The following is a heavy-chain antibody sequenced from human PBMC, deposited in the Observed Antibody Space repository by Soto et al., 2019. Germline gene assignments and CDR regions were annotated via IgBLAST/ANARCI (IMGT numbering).Heavy chain of an antibody. V-gene: IGHV3-21*01. Sequence: EVQLVESGGGLVKPGGSLRLSCAASGFTFSSYSMNWVRQAPGKGLEWVSSISSSSSYIYYADSVKGRFTISRDNAKNSLYLQMNSLRAEDTAVYYCARDSTTVTRDYYYMDVWGKGTTVTVSS. CDR1: GFTFSSYS. CDR3: ARDSTTVTRDYYYMDV. CDR2: ISSSSSYI. J-gene: IGHJ6*03. D-gene: IGHD4-17*01.